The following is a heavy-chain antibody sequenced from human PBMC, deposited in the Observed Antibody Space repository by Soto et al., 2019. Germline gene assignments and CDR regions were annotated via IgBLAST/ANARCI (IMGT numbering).Heavy chain of an antibody. CDR3: VKYTVTEDLGGS. J-gene: IGHJ5*02. D-gene: IGHD4-17*01. CDR2: ISRAGTYT. CDR1: GFTFSSYA. V-gene: IGHV3-23*01. Sequence: EVQLLESGGDLVRPGGSLRLSCAASGFTFSSYAMGWVRQAPGKGLDWVSGISRAGTYTFYADSVRGRFSISRDNSRGTLDLYMNALRADDTAIYFRVKYTVTEDLGGSWGQGALVTVSS.